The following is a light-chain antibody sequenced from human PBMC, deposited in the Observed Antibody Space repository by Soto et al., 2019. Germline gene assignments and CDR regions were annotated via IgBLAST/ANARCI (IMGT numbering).Light chain of an antibody. CDR2: GAS. CDR1: QSVSSN. V-gene: IGKV3-15*01. J-gene: IGKJ1*01. Sequence: EVVLTQSPGTLCGSPGGRATVSCSASQSVSSNLAWYQQKPGQAPSLLIYGASTRATGVPARFSGSGSGTEFTLTISSLMSDDSAVYYCQQYNGWPKVGQGTKV. CDR3: QQYNGWPK.